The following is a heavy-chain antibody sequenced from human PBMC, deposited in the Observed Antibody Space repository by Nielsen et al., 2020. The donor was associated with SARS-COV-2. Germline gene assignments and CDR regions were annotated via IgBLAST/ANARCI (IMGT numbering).Heavy chain of an antibody. CDR1: GFSFNTHA. Sequence: GESLKISCAASGFSFNTHAMDWVRQAPGKGLEWVSGISGRGHKSFYADSVKGRFTISRDNSKNTVYLQMHSLRAEDTALYYCAKENFESTDYGEDAFDIWAKGHWSPSPQ. CDR3: AKENFESTDYGEDAFDI. D-gene: IGHD4/OR15-4a*01. J-gene: IGHJ3*02. V-gene: IGHV3-23*01. CDR2: ISGRGHKS.